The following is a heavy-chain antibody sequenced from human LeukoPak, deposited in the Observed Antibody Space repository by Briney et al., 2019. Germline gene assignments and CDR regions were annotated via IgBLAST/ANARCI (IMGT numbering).Heavy chain of an antibody. CDR2: ISYDGSNK. CDR3: AREGGYCSSTSCTFDY. Sequence: PGGSLRLSCAASGFTFSSYAMHWVRQAPGKGLEWVAVISYDGSNKYYADSVKGRFTISRDNSKNTLYLQMNSLRAEDTAVYYCAREGGYCSSTSCTFDYWGQGTLVTVSS. CDR1: GFTFSSYA. D-gene: IGHD2-2*03. J-gene: IGHJ4*02. V-gene: IGHV3-30-3*01.